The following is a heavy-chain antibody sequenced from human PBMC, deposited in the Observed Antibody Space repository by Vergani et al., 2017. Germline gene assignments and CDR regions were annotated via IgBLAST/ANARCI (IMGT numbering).Heavy chain of an antibody. Sequence: EVQLVESGGGLIQPGGSLRLSCAASGFTVSSNYMSWVRQAPGKGLEWVSAISGSGGSTYYADSVKGRFTISRDNSKNTLYLQMNSLRAEDTAVYYCAKVLKVAYCGGDCSFDYWGQGTLVTVSS. V-gene: IGHV3-23*04. CDR2: ISGSGGST. J-gene: IGHJ4*02. CDR1: GFTVSSNY. CDR3: AKVLKVAYCGGDCSFDY. D-gene: IGHD2-21*02.